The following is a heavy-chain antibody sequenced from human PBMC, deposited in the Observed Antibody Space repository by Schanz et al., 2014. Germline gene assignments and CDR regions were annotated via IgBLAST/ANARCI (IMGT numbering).Heavy chain of an antibody. CDR3: ARGRARQLVHWFDP. J-gene: IGHJ5*02. D-gene: IGHD6-13*01. CDR2: IASGGSSYI. Sequence: DVQLLESGGALEQPGGSLRLSCAASGITFSDYAMSWVRQAPGKGLEWVSTIASGGSSYIFYADSVKGRFTISRDNARYSLYLEMNSLRAEDTAVYYCARGRARQLVHWFDPWGQGTLVTVSS. V-gene: IGHV3-21*01. CDR1: GITFSDYA.